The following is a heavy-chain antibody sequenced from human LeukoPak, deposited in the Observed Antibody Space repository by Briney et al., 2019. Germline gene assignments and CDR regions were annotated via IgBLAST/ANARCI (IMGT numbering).Heavy chain of an antibody. CDR3: ARDHLANLASRLFDP. V-gene: IGHV4-59*12. D-gene: IGHD3-3*01. J-gene: IGHJ5*02. CDR2: IYYSGST. Sequence: SETLSLACTVSGGSISSYYWSWIRQPPGKGLEWIGYIYYSGSTNYNPSLKSRVTISVDTSKNQFSLKLSSVTAADTAVYYCARDHLANLASRLFDPWGQGTLVTVSS. CDR1: GGSISSYY.